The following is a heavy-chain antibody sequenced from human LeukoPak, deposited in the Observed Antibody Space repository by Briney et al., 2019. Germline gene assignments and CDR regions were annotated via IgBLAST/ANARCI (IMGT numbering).Heavy chain of an antibody. D-gene: IGHD3-10*01. CDR1: GYTFTSCG. CDR2: ISAYNGNT. CDR3: ARDITMVRGVIIGYYYYMDV. J-gene: IGHJ6*03. Sequence: ASVKVSCKASGYTFTSCGISWVRQAPGQGLEWMGWISAYNGNTNYAQKLQGRVTLTTDTSTSTAYMELRSLRSDDTAVYYCARDITMVRGVIIGYYYYMDVWGKGTTVTVSS. V-gene: IGHV1-18*01.